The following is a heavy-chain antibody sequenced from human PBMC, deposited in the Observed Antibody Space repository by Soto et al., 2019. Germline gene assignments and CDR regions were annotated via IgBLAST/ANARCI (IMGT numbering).Heavy chain of an antibody. CDR2: TYYSGTT. D-gene: IGHD5-18*01. CDR3: ASRDVDTTMGGRDY. V-gene: IGHV4-31*03. J-gene: IGHJ4*02. CDR1: GGSISSGGYY. Sequence: QVQLQESGPGLVKPSQTLSLTCTVSGGSISSGGYYWYWIRQHSGKGLEWIGLTYYSGTTYYNPSLKSRVTISVDTSKNQFSLKLRSVTAADTAVYYCASRDVDTTMGGRDYWGQGTLVTVSS.